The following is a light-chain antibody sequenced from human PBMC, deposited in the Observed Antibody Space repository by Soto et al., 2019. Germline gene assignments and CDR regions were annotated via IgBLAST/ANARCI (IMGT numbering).Light chain of an antibody. CDR3: QQYNSWPPGDT. Sequence: EIVMTQSPAPLSVSPGERATLSCRASQIVRSNLAWYQQKPGQASRLLIYGASTRATGIPARFSGSGSGTEFTLPINSLRSEDFAVYYCQQYNSWPPGDTFGQGTMLEIK. CDR1: QIVRSN. J-gene: IGKJ2*01. CDR2: GAS. V-gene: IGKV3-15*01.